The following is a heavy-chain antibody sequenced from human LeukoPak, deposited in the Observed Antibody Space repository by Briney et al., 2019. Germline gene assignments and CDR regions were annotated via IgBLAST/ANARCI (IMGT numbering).Heavy chain of an antibody. J-gene: IGHJ4*02. CDR1: GFTFSSYW. CDR3: ARDTLYFDTSGSLTY. D-gene: IGHD3-22*01. V-gene: IGHV3-7*01. CDR2: IKQDGSEK. Sequence: GGSLRLSCVASGFTFSSYWMSWVRQAPGKGLEWVANIKQDGSEKNYVDSVKGQFTISRDNARKSLYLQMNSLRAEDTAVYYCARDTLYFDTSGSLTYWGQGTLVTVSS.